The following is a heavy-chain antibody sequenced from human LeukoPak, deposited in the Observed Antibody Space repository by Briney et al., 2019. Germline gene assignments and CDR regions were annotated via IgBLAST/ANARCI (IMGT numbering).Heavy chain of an antibody. CDR1: GFTFSSYA. J-gene: IGHJ4*02. V-gene: IGHV3-23*01. CDR2: ISGSGGST. Sequence: PGGSLRLSCAASGFTFSSYAMSWVRQAPGKGLEWVSAISGSGGSTYYADSVKGRFTISRDNSKNTLYLQMNSLRAEDTAVYYCAKAQEDSSSWGLGHWGQGTLVTVSS. CDR3: AKAQEDSSSWGLGH. D-gene: IGHD6-13*01.